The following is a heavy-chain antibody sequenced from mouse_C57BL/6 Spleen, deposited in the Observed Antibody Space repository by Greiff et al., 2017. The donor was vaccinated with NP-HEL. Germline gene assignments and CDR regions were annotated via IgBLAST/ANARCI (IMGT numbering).Heavy chain of an antibody. CDR1: GFTFSDYG. V-gene: IGHV5-17*01. Sequence: KLVESGGGLVKPGGSLKLSCAASGFTFSDYGMHWVRQAPEKGLEWVAYISSGSSTIYYADTVKGRFTISRDNAKNTLFLQMTSLRSEDTAMYYCARHGYWGQGTTLTVSS. CDR3: ARHGY. CDR2: ISSGSSTI. J-gene: IGHJ2*01.